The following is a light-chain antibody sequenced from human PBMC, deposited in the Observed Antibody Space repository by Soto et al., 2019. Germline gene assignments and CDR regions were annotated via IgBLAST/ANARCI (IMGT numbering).Light chain of an antibody. CDR3: SSYAGINNLGV. CDR2: EVN. J-gene: IGLJ1*01. CDR1: SSDVGGYKD. V-gene: IGLV2-8*01. Sequence: QSALTQPPSASGSPGQSVTISCTGTSSDVGGYKDVSWYQQHPGKAPKLMIFEVNKRPSGVPDRFSGSKSGDTASLTVSGLQDEEDADYYCSSYAGINNLGVFGTGTKLTVL.